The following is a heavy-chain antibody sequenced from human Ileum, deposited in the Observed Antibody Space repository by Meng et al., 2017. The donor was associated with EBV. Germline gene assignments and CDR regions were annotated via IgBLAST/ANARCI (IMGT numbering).Heavy chain of an antibody. CDR2: IYYSGST. J-gene: IGHJ4*02. Sequence: LQLRESGQGQWRLSQTLSSTITVSGGSISSSSYYWGLIRQPPGKGLEWIGSIYYSGSTYYNPSLKSRVTISVDTSKNQFSLKLSSVTAADTAVYYCARDRSGSYYSPTFDYWGQGTLVTVSS. CDR3: ARDRSGSYYSPTFDY. D-gene: IGHD3-10*01. CDR1: GGSISSSSYY. V-gene: IGHV4-39*07.